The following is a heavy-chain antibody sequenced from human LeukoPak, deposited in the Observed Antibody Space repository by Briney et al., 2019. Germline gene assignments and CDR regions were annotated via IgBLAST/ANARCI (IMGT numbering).Heavy chain of an antibody. CDR3: AKGKAAHYHSVTDEYYYYMDV. CDR1: GYYFSGFY. V-gene: IGHV4-34*01. J-gene: IGHJ6*03. CDR2: ISYSGST. D-gene: IGHD3-9*01. Sequence: PSETLSLTCVVEGYYFSGFYWTWIRQAPGEGLEWIGEISYSGSTKYNPSLKSRVTIEVDTSKKQISLNLSSVTAADTAVYYCAKGKAAHYHSVTDEYYYYMDVWGKGTTVIVSS.